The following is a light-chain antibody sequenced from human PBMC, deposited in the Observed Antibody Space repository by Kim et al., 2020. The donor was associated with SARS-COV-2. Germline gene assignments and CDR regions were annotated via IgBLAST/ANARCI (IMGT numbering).Light chain of an antibody. CDR2: DVS. J-gene: IGLJ1*01. CDR1: SSDVGRYNY. V-gene: IGLV2-14*04. Sequence: GQSFTISCTGTSSDVGRYNYVSWYQQYPGKAPKLMIYDVSERPSGVSDRFSGSKSGNTASLTISGLQAEDEGDYYCSSYASTRSYVFGTGTKVTVL. CDR3: SSYASTRSYV.